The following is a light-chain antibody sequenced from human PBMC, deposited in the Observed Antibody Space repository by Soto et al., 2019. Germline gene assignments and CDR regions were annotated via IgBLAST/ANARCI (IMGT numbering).Light chain of an antibody. CDR1: QDISNY. Sequence: DIQMTQSPSSLSASVGDRVTITCRTSQDISNYLAWYQQKPGKVPKLLIYAASTLQSGVPSRFSGGGSGTDFSLTMSSLQPEDVATYYCQKYHSAPHTFGGGTKVEIQ. CDR2: AAS. V-gene: IGKV1-27*01. J-gene: IGKJ4*01. CDR3: QKYHSAPHT.